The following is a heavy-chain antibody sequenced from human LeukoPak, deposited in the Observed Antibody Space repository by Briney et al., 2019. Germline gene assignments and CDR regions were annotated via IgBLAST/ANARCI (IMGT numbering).Heavy chain of an antibody. CDR1: GGSISSGGYY. J-gene: IGHJ4*02. CDR3: ARDRGSTSSGWQGDYYFDY. V-gene: IGHV4-30-2*01. CDR2: IYHSGST. Sequence: SETLSLTCTVSGGSISSGGYYWSWIRQPPGKGLEWIGYIYHSGSTYYNPSLKSRVTISVDRSKNQFSLKLSSVTAADTAVYYCARDRGSTSSGWQGDYYFDYWGQGTLVTVSS. D-gene: IGHD6-19*01.